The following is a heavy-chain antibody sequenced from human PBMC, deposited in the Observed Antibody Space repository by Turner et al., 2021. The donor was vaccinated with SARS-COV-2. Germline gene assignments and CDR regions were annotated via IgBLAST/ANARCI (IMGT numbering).Heavy chain of an antibody. J-gene: IGHJ4*02. CDR1: GGSLGGFY. V-gene: IGHV4-34*01. CDR3: ARAGNCAGGSCYFDY. CDR2: FYHSGST. Sequence: QVQLQEWGAGLLKPSETLSLTCADYGGSLGGFYWSWIRQPLGQGLEWIAEFYHSGSTNTNPSLKSRVTISVDTAKNKFSLKLSSVTAADTAVYYCARAGNCAGGSCYFDYWGQGTLVTVSS. D-gene: IGHD2-15*01.